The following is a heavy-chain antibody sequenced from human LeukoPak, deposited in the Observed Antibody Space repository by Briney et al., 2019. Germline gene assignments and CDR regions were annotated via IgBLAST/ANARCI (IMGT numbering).Heavy chain of an antibody. CDR2: IYTSGST. D-gene: IGHD4-11*01. Sequence: NPSETRSLTCTVSGGSISSYYWSWIRQPAGKGLEWIGRIYTSGSTNYNPSLKSRVTMSVDTSKNQFSLKLSSVTAADTAVYYCARVWGTVTHYYYYYMDVWGKGTTVTVSS. J-gene: IGHJ6*03. CDR3: ARVWGTVTHYYYYYMDV. CDR1: GGSISSYY. V-gene: IGHV4-4*07.